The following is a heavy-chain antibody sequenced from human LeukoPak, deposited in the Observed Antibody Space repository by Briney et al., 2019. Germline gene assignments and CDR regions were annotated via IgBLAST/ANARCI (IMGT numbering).Heavy chain of an antibody. Sequence: ASVKVSCKASGYTLTSYGISWVRQAPGQGLEWMGWISAYNGNTNYAQKLQGRVTMTTDTSTSTAYMELRSLRSDDTAVYYCARDKRRYCSSTSCGNDYWGQGTLVTVSS. J-gene: IGHJ4*02. CDR2: ISAYNGNT. V-gene: IGHV1-18*01. CDR1: GYTLTSYG. D-gene: IGHD2-2*01. CDR3: ARDKRRYCSSTSCGNDY.